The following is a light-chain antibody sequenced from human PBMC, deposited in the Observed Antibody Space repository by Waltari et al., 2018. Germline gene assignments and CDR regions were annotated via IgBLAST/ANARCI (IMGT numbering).Light chain of an antibody. CDR3: QQRASSWVT. Sequence: IVLTQSPATLSLSPGERATLSCRASQSVVTYLAWFQQKPGQAPRLLMYDVSKRATGIPARFSGSGSGTDFTLTSSSLEPEDFGVYYCQQRASSWVTFGGGTKVDIK. CDR2: DVS. V-gene: IGKV3-11*01. J-gene: IGKJ4*01. CDR1: QSVVTY.